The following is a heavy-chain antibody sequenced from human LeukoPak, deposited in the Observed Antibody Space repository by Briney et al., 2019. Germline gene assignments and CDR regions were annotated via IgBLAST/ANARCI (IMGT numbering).Heavy chain of an antibody. D-gene: IGHD2-21*02. Sequence: PGGSLRLSCAASGFTFSSYEMNWVRQAPGKGLEWVSYISSSGSIIYYADSVKGRFTISRDNAKKSLYLQMTSLTAEDTAVYYCARDRGAYCGGDCYLGFDYWGRGTLVTVSS. CDR3: ARDRGAYCGGDCYLGFDY. CDR2: ISSSGSII. V-gene: IGHV3-48*03. J-gene: IGHJ4*01. CDR1: GFTFSSYE.